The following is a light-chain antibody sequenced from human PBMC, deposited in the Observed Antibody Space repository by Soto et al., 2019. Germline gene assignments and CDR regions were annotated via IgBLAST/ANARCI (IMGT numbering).Light chain of an antibody. Sequence: QSVLTQPPSVSEAPGQRVTISCTGSSSNIGAGYEAHWYQQVPGTAPKHLIYENNNRPSGVPDRLSGSKSGTSASLAITGLQDGEGGAYYRLSYDGSLSRDVFGTGTKLTVL. CDR1: SSNIGAGYE. CDR3: LSYDGSLSRDV. V-gene: IGLV1-40*01. CDR2: ENN. J-gene: IGLJ1*01.